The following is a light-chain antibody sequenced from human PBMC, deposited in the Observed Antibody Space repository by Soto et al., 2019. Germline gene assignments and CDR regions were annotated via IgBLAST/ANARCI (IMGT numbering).Light chain of an antibody. J-gene: IGKJ1*01. CDR3: QQAYSTPWT. CDR1: QTISFY. V-gene: IGKV1-39*01. Sequence: DIQMTQSPSSLSASVGDRVPITCRASQTISFYLNWYQQKPGKAPKLLIYAASNLQSGVPSRFSASGSGTEFTLTLNSLQPEDFATYYCQQAYSTPWTFGQGTKVEIK. CDR2: AAS.